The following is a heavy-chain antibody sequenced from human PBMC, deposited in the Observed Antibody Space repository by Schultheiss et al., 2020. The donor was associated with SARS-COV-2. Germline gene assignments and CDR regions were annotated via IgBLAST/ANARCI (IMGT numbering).Heavy chain of an antibody. Sequence: SETLSLTCAVYGESFNGFSWTWIRQSPGKGLEWIGQVSHSGGTHFNPSLKRRFTISIDTSKRQFSLRLTSVTAADTATYYCSRGRTSVIPSPVLGLGPLYFSYYMDVWGKGAAVTVSS. CDR1: GESFNGFS. V-gene: IGHV4-34*01. J-gene: IGHJ6*03. CDR3: SRGRTSVIPSPVLGLGPLYFSYYMDV. D-gene: IGHD6-19*01. CDR2: VSHSGGT.